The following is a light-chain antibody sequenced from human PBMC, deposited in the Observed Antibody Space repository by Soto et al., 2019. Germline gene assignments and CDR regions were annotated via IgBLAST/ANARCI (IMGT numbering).Light chain of an antibody. V-gene: IGKV1-5*01. CDR3: QQYETFSGT. CDR2: GAS. Sequence: DIQMTQSPSTLSASVGDTVTVTCRASQSVSGWLAWYQQKPGEAPKLLIYGASALPRGVPSRFRGSGSGTKFTLTIASLQPDDFATYYCQQYETFSGTFGPGTKVDIK. J-gene: IGKJ1*01. CDR1: QSVSGW.